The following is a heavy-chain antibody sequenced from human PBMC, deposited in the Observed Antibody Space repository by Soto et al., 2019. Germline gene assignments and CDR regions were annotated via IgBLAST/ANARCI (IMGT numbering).Heavy chain of an antibody. D-gene: IGHD2-15*01. J-gene: IGHJ6*02. CDR1: GGSISSGGYY. Sequence: SATLSLTCTVSGGSISSGGYYWSWIRQHPGKGLEWIGYIYYSGSTYYNPSLKSRVTISVDTSKNQFSLKLSSVTAADTAVYYCARGGCSGGSCYYYYYGMDVWGQGTTVTVSS. CDR2: IYYSGST. CDR3: ARGGCSGGSCYYYYYGMDV. V-gene: IGHV4-31*03.